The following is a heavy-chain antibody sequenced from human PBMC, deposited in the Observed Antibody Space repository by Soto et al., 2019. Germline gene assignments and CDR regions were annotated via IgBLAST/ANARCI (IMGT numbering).Heavy chain of an antibody. CDR2: INEDSSYI. J-gene: IGHJ6*03. V-gene: IGHV3-21*02. CDR1: GFDFSSYS. CDR3: VRDFGWYFRSGYMDV. D-gene: IGHD3-3*01. Sequence: EVQLVESGGGLVKPGGSLRLSCAASGFDFSSYSMNWVRQAPGKGLEWVSSINEDSSYIYYERSLRGRFTISRDNAKESLYLQMNSLRAEDTAVYYCVRDFGWYFRSGYMDVWGDGATVTVSS.